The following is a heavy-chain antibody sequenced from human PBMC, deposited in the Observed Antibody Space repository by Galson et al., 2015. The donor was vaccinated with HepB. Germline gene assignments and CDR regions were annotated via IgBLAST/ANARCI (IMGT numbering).Heavy chain of an antibody. D-gene: IGHD3-3*01. V-gene: IGHV3-7*03. CDR3: ARDEGFFRFDY. CDR2: INEDGSQK. J-gene: IGHJ4*02. Sequence: SLRLSCAASGFTFSGYWMTWVRQAPGKGLEWVANINEDGSQKYYVDSVKGRFTISRDNAKNSLYLQMNSLRAEDTAVYYCARDEGFFRFDYWGQGTLVTVSS. CDR1: GFTFSGYW.